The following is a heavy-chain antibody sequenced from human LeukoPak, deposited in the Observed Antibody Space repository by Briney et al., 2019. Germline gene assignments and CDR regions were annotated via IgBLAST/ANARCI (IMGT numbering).Heavy chain of an antibody. CDR1: GFTFSSYS. J-gene: IGHJ4*02. D-gene: IGHD4-17*01. CDR3: ARDRDGDYGFVNY. V-gene: IGHV3-48*01. Sequence: GGSLRLSCAASGFTFSSYSMNWVRQAPGKGLEWVSYISSSSSTIYYADSVKGRFTMSRDNAKNSLYLQMNSLRAEDTAVYYCARDRDGDYGFVNYWGQGTLVTVSS. CDR2: ISSSSSTI.